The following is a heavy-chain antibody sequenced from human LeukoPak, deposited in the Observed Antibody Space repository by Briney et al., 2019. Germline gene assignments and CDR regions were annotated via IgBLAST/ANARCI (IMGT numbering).Heavy chain of an antibody. D-gene: IGHD2-21*02. J-gene: IGHJ4*02. CDR3: GAGSRSGRIVVVTATLDY. Sequence: SETLSLTCTVSGGSISSSSYYWGWIRQPPGKGLEWIGSIYYSGSTYYNPSLKSRVTISVDTSKNQFSLKLSSVTAADTAVYYCGAGSRSGRIVVVTATLDYWGQGTLVTVSS. CDR2: IYYSGST. V-gene: IGHV4-39*07. CDR1: GGSISSSSYY.